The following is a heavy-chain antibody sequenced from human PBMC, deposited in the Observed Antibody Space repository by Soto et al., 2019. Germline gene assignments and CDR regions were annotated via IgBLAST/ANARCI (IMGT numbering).Heavy chain of an antibody. J-gene: IGHJ3*02. CDR3: ARNRYSYGYLAGAFDI. CDR2: ISAYNGNT. CDR1: GYTFTSYG. V-gene: IGHV1-18*01. D-gene: IGHD5-18*01. Sequence: ASVKVSCKASGYTFTSYGISWVRQAPGQGLEWMGWISAYNGNTNYAQKLQGRVTMTTDTSTSTAYMELRSLRSDDTAVYYCARNRYSYGYLAGAFDIWGQGTMVTVSS.